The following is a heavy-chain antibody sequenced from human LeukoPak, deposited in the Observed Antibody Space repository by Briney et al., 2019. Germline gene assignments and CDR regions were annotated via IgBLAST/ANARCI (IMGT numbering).Heavy chain of an antibody. CDR1: GGSISSYY. D-gene: IGHD3-10*01. V-gene: IGHV4-59*01. CDR3: ATSSMVRGVISD. Sequence: SETLSLTCTVSGGSISSYYWSWIRQPPGKGLEWIGYIYYSGSTNYNPSLKSRVTISVDTSKNQFSLKLSSVTAADTAVYYCATSSMVRGVISDWGQGTLVTVSS. CDR2: IYYSGST. J-gene: IGHJ4*02.